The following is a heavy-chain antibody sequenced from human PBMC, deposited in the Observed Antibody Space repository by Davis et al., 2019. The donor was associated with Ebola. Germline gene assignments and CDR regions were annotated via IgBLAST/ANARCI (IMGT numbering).Heavy chain of an antibody. J-gene: IGHJ6*02. CDR3: ARASKDVGFFGMDV. CDR1: GGTFSRYA. D-gene: IGHD2-15*01. Sequence: SVKVSCKASGGTFSRYAISWVRQAPGQGLEWMGGIIPIFGTANYAQKFQGRVTITRDMSTSTAYMELSSLRSEDTAVYYCARASKDVGFFGMDVWGQGTTVTVSS. CDR2: IIPIFGTA. V-gene: IGHV1-69*05.